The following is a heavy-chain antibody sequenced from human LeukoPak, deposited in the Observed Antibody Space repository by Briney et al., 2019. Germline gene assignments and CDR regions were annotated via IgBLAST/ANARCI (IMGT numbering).Heavy chain of an antibody. J-gene: IGHJ3*02. CDR3: ARHERDASLDHAFDI. D-gene: IGHD5-24*01. V-gene: IGHV4-59*08. CDR1: GGSISSYY. CDR2: ISYSGST. Sequence: SETLSLTCTVSGGSISSYYWSWIRQPPGKGLEWIGYISYSGSTNFNPSLKSRVTISVDTSKNQFSLMLSSVTAADTAVYYCARHERDASLDHAFDIWGQGTMVTVSS.